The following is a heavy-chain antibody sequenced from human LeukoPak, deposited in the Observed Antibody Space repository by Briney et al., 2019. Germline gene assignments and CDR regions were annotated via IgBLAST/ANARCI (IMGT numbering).Heavy chain of an antibody. CDR1: GGSISSSSYY. Sequence: SETLSLTCTVSGGSISSSSYYWSWIRQPPGKGLEWIGYIYYSGSTNYNPSLKSRVTISVDTSKNQFSLKLSSVTAADTAVYYCARGSYQLDYWGQGTLVTVSS. V-gene: IGHV4-61*05. D-gene: IGHD1-26*01. CDR2: IYYSGST. J-gene: IGHJ4*02. CDR3: ARGSYQLDY.